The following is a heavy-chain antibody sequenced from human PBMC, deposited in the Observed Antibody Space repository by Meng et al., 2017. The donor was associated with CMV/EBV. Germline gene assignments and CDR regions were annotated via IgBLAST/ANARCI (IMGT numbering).Heavy chain of an antibody. CDR3: ARSQGDFWSGSDAFEI. J-gene: IGHJ3*02. CDR1: GFTFSDYY. CDR2: TRNKANSYTT. D-gene: IGHD3-3*01. Sequence: GGSLRLSCEASGFTFSDYYMDWVRQAPGKGLEWVGRTRNKANSYTTEYAASVKGRFTSSRDDSKNSLYLQMNSLKTEDTAVYYCARSQGDFWSGSDAFEIWGQGTMVTVSS. V-gene: IGHV3-72*01.